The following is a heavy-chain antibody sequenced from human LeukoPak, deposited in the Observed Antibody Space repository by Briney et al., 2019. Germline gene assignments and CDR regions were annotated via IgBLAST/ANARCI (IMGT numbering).Heavy chain of an antibody. CDR3: VRVKGSYFDY. J-gene: IGHJ4*02. CDR2: ISSSGSAI. V-gene: IGHV3-48*01. Sequence: GGSLRLSCAASGFPLSSYSINWVRQAPGEGLEGVSYISSSGSAIYYVDSVKGRFTVSRDNAKNSLFLQMNSPRAEDTDVYYCVRVKGSYFDYWGQGALVTVSS. D-gene: IGHD2-15*01. CDR1: GFPLSSYS.